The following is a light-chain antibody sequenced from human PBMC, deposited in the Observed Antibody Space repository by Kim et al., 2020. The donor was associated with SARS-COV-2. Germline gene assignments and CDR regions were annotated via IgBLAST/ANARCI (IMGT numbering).Light chain of an antibody. CDR1: QDISNY. CDR3: QQYDNLPIT. V-gene: IGKV1-33*01. J-gene: IGKJ5*01. Sequence: ASVGDRFIITCQASQDISNYLNWYQQKAGKAPKLLIYDASNLATGVPSRFSGSGSGTDFTFTISSLQPEDIATYYCQQYDNLPITFGQGTRLEIK. CDR2: DAS.